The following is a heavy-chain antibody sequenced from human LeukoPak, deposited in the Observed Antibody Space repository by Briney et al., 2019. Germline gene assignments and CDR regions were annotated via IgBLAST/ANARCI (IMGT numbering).Heavy chain of an antibody. CDR2: INPNSGGT. CDR3: ARDFVVTTGDNWYFDL. Sequence: ASVKVSRKASGYTFTGYYMHWVRQAPGQGLEWMGWINPNSGGTNYAQKFQGRVTMTRDTSISTAYMELSRLRSDDTAVYYCARDFVVTTGDNWYFDLWGRGTLVTVSS. CDR1: GYTFTGYY. D-gene: IGHD2-21*02. J-gene: IGHJ2*01. V-gene: IGHV1-2*02.